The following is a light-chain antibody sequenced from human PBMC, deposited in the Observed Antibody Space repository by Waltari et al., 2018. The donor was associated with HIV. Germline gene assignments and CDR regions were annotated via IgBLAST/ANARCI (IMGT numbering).Light chain of an antibody. CDR2: AAS. CDR3: QQSYSTPQT. V-gene: IGKV1-39*01. CDR1: QSISSY. Sequence: IQMTQSPSSLSASVGDRVTIPCRASQSISSYLNWYQQKPGKAPKLLIYAASSLQSGVPSRFSGSGSGTDFTLTISSLQPEDFATYYCQQSYSTPQTFGQGTKLEIK. J-gene: IGKJ2*01.